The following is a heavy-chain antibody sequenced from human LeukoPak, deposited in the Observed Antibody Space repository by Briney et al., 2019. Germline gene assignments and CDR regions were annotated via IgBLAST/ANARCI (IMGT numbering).Heavy chain of an antibody. V-gene: IGHV3-53*01. Sequence: GGSLRLSCAASGFTVSSNYMIWVRQAPGKGLEWVSVIYSDGRTYYADSVKGRFTISRDNSKNTLYLETNSLRAEDTAVYYCVRDLGGRSGHWGQGTLVTVSS. CDR2: IYSDGRT. CDR3: VRDLGGRSGH. D-gene: IGHD1-26*01. CDR1: GFTVSSNY. J-gene: IGHJ4*02.